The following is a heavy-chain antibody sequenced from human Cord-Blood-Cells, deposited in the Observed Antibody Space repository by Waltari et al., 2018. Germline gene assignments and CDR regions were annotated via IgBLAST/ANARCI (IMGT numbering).Heavy chain of an antibody. CDR3: AKVSSSSWYYYYGMDV. J-gene: IGHJ6*02. D-gene: IGHD6-13*01. V-gene: IGHV3-23*01. Sequence: VHGGGSLRLSCAASGFTFSSYAMSWVRQAPGKGLEWVSAISGSGGSTYYADSVKGRFTIPRDNSKNTLYLQMNSLRAEDTAVYYCAKVSSSSWYYYYGMDVCGQGTTVTVSS. CDR2: ISGSGGST. CDR1: GFTFSSYA.